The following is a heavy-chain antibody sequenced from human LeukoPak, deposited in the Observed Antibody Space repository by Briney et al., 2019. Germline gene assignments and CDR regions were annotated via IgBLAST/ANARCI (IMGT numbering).Heavy chain of an antibody. Sequence: GGTLRLSCAASGFTFSSYGVSWVRQAPGKGLEWVSGISGSGHRTYYADSVKGRFTISRDNSKSTLYLQMNSLRAEDTAVYYCATTYYDFWSGYYTGINYFDYWGQGTLVTVSS. V-gene: IGHV3-23*01. CDR2: ISGSGHRT. D-gene: IGHD3-3*01. CDR1: GFTFSSYG. J-gene: IGHJ4*02. CDR3: ATTYYDFWSGYYTGINYFDY.